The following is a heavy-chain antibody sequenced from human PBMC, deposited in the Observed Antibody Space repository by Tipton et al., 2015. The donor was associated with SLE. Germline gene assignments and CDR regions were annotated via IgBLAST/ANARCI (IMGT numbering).Heavy chain of an antibody. CDR3: ARDDPRYYYGMDV. J-gene: IGHJ6*02. V-gene: IGHV4-61*09. Sequence: TLSLTCTVSGGSISSGSYYWSWIRQPAGKGLEWIGHIYTSGSTNYNPSLKSRVTISVDTSKNQFPLKLSSVTAADTAVYYCARDDPRYYYGMDVWGQGTTVTVSS. CDR1: GGSISSGSYY. CDR2: IYTSGST.